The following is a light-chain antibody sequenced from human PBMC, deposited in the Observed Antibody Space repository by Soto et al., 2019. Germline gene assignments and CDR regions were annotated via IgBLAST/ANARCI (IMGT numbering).Light chain of an antibody. CDR3: FSFTTDWTHV. CDR2: DVT. CDR1: SSDVGGYNY. Sequence: ALTQPRSVSGSPGQSVTISCTGTSSDVGGYNYVSWYQQHPGKAPKLMIYDVTKRPSGVPYRFSGPKSGNTASLTISGLQAEDEADYFCFSFTTDWTHVFGTGTKVTV. J-gene: IGLJ1*01. V-gene: IGLV2-11*01.